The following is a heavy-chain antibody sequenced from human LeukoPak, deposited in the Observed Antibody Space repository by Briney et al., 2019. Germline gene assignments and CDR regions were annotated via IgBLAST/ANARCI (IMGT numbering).Heavy chain of an antibody. D-gene: IGHD6-6*01. CDR2: IYTSGST. V-gene: IGHV4-4*09. J-gene: IGHJ4*02. Sequence: SETLSLTCTVSGGSISSYYWSWIRQPPGKGLEWIGYIYTSGSTNYNPSLKSRVTISVDTSMNQFSLKLSSVTAADTAVYYCARGTSSSSSGVDYWGQGTLVTVSS. CDR1: GGSISSYY. CDR3: ARGTSSSSSGVDY.